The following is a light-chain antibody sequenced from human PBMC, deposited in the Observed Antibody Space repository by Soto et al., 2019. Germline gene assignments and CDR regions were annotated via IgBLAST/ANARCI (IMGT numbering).Light chain of an antibody. V-gene: IGLV3-21*04. CDR2: YDS. CDR3: QVWDSSSDHRDVV. CDR1: NIGSKS. J-gene: IGLJ2*01. Sequence: SYELTQPPSVSVAPGKTARITCGGNNIGSKSVYWYQQKPGQAPVLVIYYDSDRPSGIPERFSGSNSGNTATLTISRVEAGDEADYYCQVWDSSSDHRDVVFGGGTQLTVL.